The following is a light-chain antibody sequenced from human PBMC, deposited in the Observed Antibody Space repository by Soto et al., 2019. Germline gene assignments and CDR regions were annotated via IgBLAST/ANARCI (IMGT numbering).Light chain of an antibody. CDR1: QTVLYSSNNRNY. J-gene: IGKJ3*01. CDR2: WAS. CDR3: QQYYVSPFT. Sequence: DIVMTQSPDSLAVSLGERATINCKSSQTVLYSSNNRNYLAWYQQKPGQPPKLLFYWASTRASGVPDRFSSSGSGTDFALTVSSLQAEDVAVYYCQQYYVSPFTFGPGTKVEIK. V-gene: IGKV4-1*01.